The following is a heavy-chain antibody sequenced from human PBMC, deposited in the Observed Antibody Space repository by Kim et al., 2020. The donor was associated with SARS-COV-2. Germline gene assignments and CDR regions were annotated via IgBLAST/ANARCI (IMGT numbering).Heavy chain of an antibody. CDR3: ARRTGEYNWFEP. V-gene: IGHV4-59*08. CDR2: IYYSGST. CDR1: GGSISSYY. D-gene: IGHD1-1*01. J-gene: IGHJ5*02. Sequence: SETLSLTCTVSGGSISSYYWSWIRQPPGKGLEWIGYIYYSGSTNYNPSLKSRVTISADTSKNQFSLKLSSVTAAETAVSYCARRTGEYNWFEPWGQGTL.